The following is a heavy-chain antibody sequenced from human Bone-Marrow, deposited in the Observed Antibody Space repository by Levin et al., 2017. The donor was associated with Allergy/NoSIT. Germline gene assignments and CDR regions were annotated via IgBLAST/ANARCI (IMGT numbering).Heavy chain of an antibody. Sequence: GSLRLSCAASGFTFSSYWMHWVRQAPGKGLVWVSRINSDGSSTSYADSVKGRFTISRDNAKNTLYLQMNSLRAEDTAVYYCARGGDGYNCDYWGQGTLVTVSS. D-gene: IGHD5-24*01. V-gene: IGHV3-74*01. J-gene: IGHJ4*02. CDR3: ARGGDGYNCDY. CDR1: GFTFSSYW. CDR2: INSDGSST.